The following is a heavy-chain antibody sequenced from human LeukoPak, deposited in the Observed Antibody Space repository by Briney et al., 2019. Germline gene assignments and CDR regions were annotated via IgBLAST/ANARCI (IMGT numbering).Heavy chain of an antibody. D-gene: IGHD6-6*01. V-gene: IGHV4-59*01. CDR2: IYYSGST. CDR1: GGSISGYY. J-gene: IGHJ4*02. Sequence: PSETLSLTCTVSGGSISGYYWSWIRQPPGKGLEWIGYIYYSGSTNYNPSLKSRVTISVDTSKNQFSLKLSSVTAADTAVYYCARGLYGYSSSSGALDYWGQGTLVTVSS. CDR3: ARGLYGYSSSSGALDY.